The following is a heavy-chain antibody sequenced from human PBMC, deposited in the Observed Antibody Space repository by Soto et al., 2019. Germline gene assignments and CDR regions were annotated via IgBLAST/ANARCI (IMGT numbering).Heavy chain of an antibody. Sequence: SVKVSCKASGFTFTSSAVRGVRQARGQRLEWIGGIVGCHHNTNHAPKLHDRVATTRDTATSTAYMERSSLRAEDTAVYYCAASGYPLPSYYDMDVWGQGTA. CDR3: AASGYPLPSYYDMDV. CDR2: IVGCHHNT. V-gene: IGHV1-58*01. J-gene: IGHJ6*02. CDR1: GFTFTSSA. D-gene: IGHD5-12*01.